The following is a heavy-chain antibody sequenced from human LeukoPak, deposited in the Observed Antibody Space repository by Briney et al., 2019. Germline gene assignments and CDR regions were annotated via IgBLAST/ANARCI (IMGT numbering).Heavy chain of an antibody. V-gene: IGHV5-51*01. CDR2: IYPGDLRV. CDR3: CRDLTSTWSFP. Sequence: GGSLKISCQGFGYSFTSYWIGWVRQMPGKGMEWMGVIYPGDLRVRYNPSFQGQVTISVDKSINTAYLQWVSLRASDSAMYCACRDLTSTWSFPWGQGTLVTVSS. D-gene: IGHD6-13*01. CDR1: GYSFTSYW. J-gene: IGHJ5*02.